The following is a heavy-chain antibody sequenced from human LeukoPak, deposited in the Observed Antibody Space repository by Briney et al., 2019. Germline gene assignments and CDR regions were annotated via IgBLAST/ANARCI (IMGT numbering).Heavy chain of an antibody. J-gene: IGHJ4*01. Sequence: GGSLRLSCVASGFTLRTYAMSWVRQAPGKGLEWVSAISGSAGFTYYADAVRGWFTVSRDISTNTVFLQMDSLRAGDTAVYYCAKEYSGYDFDCWGQGTLVTVSS. CDR3: AKEYSGYDFDC. CDR2: ISGSAGFT. CDR1: GFTLRTYA. D-gene: IGHD5-12*01. V-gene: IGHV3-23*01.